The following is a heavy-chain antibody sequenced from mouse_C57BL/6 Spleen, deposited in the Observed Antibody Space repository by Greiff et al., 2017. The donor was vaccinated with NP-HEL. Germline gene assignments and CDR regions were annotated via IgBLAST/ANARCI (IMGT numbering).Heavy chain of an antibody. J-gene: IGHJ1*03. Sequence: VQLQQSGAELVRPGASVTLSCKASGYTFTDYEMHWVKQTPVHGLEWIGAIDPETGGTAYNQKFKGKAILTADKSSSTAYMELCSLTSEDSAVYYCTSWLTGSPYWYFDVWGTGTTVTVSS. D-gene: IGHD4-1*01. CDR2: IDPETGGT. V-gene: IGHV1-15*01. CDR1: GYTFTDYE. CDR3: TSWLTGSPYWYFDV.